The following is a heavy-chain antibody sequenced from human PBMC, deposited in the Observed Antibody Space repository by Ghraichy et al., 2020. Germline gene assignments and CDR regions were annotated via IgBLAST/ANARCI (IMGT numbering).Heavy chain of an antibody. J-gene: IGHJ5*02. CDR2: IIPILGIA. CDR1: GGTFSSYA. Sequence: SVKVSCKASGGTFSSYAISWVRQAPGQGLEWMGRIIPILGIANYAQKFQGRVTITADKSTSTAYMELSSLRSEDTAVYYCARVTLSATGLANWFDPWGQGTLVTVSS. D-gene: IGHD3-9*01. CDR3: ARVTLSATGLANWFDP. V-gene: IGHV1-69*04.